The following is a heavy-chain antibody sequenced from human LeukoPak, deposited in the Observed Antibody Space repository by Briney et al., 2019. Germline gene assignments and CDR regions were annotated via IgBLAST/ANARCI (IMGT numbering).Heavy chain of an antibody. CDR2: ISHSGST. CDR1: GGSISSGGYS. CDR3: ARYSSTWPYWYFDL. V-gene: IGHV4-30-2*01. Sequence: SETLSLTCAVSGGSISSGGYSWSWIRQPPGKGLEWIGYISHSGSTYYNPSLKSRVNISVDRSKNQFSLKLTSVTAADTAVYYCARYSSTWPYWYFDLWGCGTLVTVSS. D-gene: IGHD6-13*01. J-gene: IGHJ2*01.